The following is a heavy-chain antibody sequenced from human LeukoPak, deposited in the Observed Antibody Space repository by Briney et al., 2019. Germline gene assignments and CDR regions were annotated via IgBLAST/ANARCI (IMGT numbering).Heavy chain of an antibody. CDR1: GFTFNKYD. CDR3: ARKYTTSYYSVDY. D-gene: IGHD2-2*01. V-gene: IGHV3-30*04. J-gene: IGHJ4*02. Sequence: GGSLRLSCAASGFTFNKYDMHWVRQAPGKGLEWVTFISHDGSQEHYADSVKGRFTISRDNSKQTVYLQMNSLKSEDTALYYCARKYTTSYYSVDYWGQGSLVTVSS. CDR2: ISHDGSQE.